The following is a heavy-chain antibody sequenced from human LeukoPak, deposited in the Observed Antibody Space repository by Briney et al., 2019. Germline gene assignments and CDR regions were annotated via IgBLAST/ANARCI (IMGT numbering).Heavy chain of an antibody. CDR3: ARVVADNWFDP. J-gene: IGHJ5*02. CDR1: GYSFANYW. CDR2: IYPTDSNT. D-gene: IGHD2-15*01. V-gene: IGHV5-51*01. Sequence: GESLKISCKGSGYSFANYWIAWVRQMPGKGLEWMGTIYPTDSNTRYSPSFQGQVTISADKSIGTAYLQWSSLKASDTAIYYCARVVADNWFDPWGQGTLVTVSS.